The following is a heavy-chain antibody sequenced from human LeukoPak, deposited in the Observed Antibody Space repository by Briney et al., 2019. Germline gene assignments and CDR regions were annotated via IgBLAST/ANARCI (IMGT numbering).Heavy chain of an antibody. J-gene: IGHJ4*02. CDR3: TRDAYMLGKY. CDR2: IRSEAFGGTT. V-gene: IGHV3-49*03. Sequence: GGSLRLSCTASGFTFGDYAMSWFRQAPGKGLEWVGFIRSEAFGGTTEYAASVKGRFTMSRDDSKIIAYLQMNGLKTEDTAVYYCTRDAYMLGKYWGQGTLVTVSS. CDR1: GFTFGDYA. D-gene: IGHD3-10*02.